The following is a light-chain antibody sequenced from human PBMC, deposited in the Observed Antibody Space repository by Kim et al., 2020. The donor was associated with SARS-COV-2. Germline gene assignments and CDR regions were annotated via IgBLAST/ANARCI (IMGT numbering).Light chain of an antibody. CDR3: QQYNKWPPRYT. V-gene: IGKV3-15*01. Sequence: SPGERATLLCRASQRGRSDLAWYQQKPGQAPRLLIYDASTRATGIPDRFSGSGSGTEFTLTISSLQSEDFAAYYCQQYNKWPPRYTFGQGTKLEI. J-gene: IGKJ2*01. CDR1: QRGRSD. CDR2: DAS.